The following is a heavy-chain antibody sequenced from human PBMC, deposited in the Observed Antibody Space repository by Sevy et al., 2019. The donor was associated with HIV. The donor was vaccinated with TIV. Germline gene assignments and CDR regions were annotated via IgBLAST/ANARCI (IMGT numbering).Heavy chain of an antibody. J-gene: IGHJ4*02. CDR3: TIEGLYCTDDSCYSEGLDS. V-gene: IGHV3-15*01. D-gene: IGHD2-15*01. CDR2: IKSKTDGGTT. CDR1: GFSINNAW. Sequence: GGSLRLSCVTFGFSINNAWMSWVRQAPGKGLEWVGRIKSKTDGGTTDYAAPVKGRFTISRDDSKNTLYLQMNSLKTEDTAVYYCTIEGLYCTDDSCYSEGLDSWGQGTLVTVSS.